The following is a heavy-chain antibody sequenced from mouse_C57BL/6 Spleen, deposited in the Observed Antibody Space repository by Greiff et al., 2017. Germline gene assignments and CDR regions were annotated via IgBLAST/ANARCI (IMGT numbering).Heavy chain of an antibody. CDR2: IYPRDGST. J-gene: IGHJ1*03. CDR3: ARLKGNCPHGYFDV. Sequence: QVQLQQSDAELVKPGASVKLSCKASGYTFTDHTIHWMKQRPEQGLEWIGYIYPRDGSTKYNEKFKGKATLTADKSSSTAYMQLNSRTSEDSAVYFYARLKGNCPHGYFDVWGTGTTGTVSS. CDR1: GYTFTDHT. V-gene: IGHV1-78*01. D-gene: IGHD2-1*01.